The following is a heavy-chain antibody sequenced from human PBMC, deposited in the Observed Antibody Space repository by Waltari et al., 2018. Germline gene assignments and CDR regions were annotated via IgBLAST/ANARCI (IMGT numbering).Heavy chain of an antibody. CDR3: ARRDIVVVPAAPSLFDY. J-gene: IGHJ4*02. Sequence: QVQLQQRGAGLLKPSETLSLTCAVYGGSFSGYYWSWIRQPPGKGLEWIGEINHSGSTNYNPSLKSRVTISVDTSKNQFSLKLSSVTAADTAVYYCARRDIVVVPAAPSLFDYWGQGTLVTVSS. CDR1: GGSFSGYY. D-gene: IGHD2-2*01. CDR2: INHSGST. V-gene: IGHV4-34*01.